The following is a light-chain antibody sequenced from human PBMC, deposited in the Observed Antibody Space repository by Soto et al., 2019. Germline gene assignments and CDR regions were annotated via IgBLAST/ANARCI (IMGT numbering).Light chain of an antibody. V-gene: IGKV1-5*03. CDR3: QQYHTSWT. Sequence: DIQMTQSPSTLSASVGDRVTITCRASQSISSWLAWYQQKPGKAPKLLIYKASSLESGVPSRFSGSGSGTEFTLTITSLQPDDFATYYCQQYHTSWTFGQGTKVDIK. CDR2: KAS. J-gene: IGKJ1*01. CDR1: QSISSW.